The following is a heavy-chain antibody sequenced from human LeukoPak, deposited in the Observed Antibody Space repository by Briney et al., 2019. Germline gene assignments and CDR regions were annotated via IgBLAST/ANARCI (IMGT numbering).Heavy chain of an antibody. D-gene: IGHD6-13*01. J-gene: IGHJ4*02. CDR3: ARSLPAAEDY. CDR2: IYYSGST. CDR1: GGSISSSSYY. Sequence: SETLSLTCTVSGGSISSSSYYWGWIRQPPGKGLEWIGSIYYSGSTYYNPPLKSRVTISVDMSKNQFSLKLSSVTAADTAVYYCARSLPAAEDYWGQGTLVTVSS. V-gene: IGHV4-39*01.